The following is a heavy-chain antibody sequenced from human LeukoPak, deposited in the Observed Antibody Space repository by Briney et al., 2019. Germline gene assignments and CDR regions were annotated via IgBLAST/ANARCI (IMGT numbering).Heavy chain of an antibody. CDR2: INRGGSDK. J-gene: IGHJ4*02. CDR1: GFTFSNFW. D-gene: IGHD1-26*01. Sequence: PGGSLRLSCAVSGFTFSNFWMTWARQAPGKGLEWVANINRGGSDKYYVDSMKGRFTISRDNAKNSLYLQMNSLRAEDTAVYYCARGLLIGSYDYWGQGTLVTVSS. CDR3: ARGLLIGSYDY. V-gene: IGHV3-7*01.